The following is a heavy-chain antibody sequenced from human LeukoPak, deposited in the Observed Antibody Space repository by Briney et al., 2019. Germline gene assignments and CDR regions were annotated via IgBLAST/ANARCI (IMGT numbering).Heavy chain of an antibody. CDR2: ISYDGSNK. V-gene: IGHV3-30*01. J-gene: IGHJ4*02. CDR1: GFTFSSYA. D-gene: IGHD3-16*01. CDR3: ARETLY. Sequence: PGGSLRLSCAASGFTFSSYAMHWVRQAPGKGLEWVALISYDGSNKYYADSVKGRFTISRDNSKNTLYLQMNSLRAEDTAVYYCARETLYWGQGTVVTVSS.